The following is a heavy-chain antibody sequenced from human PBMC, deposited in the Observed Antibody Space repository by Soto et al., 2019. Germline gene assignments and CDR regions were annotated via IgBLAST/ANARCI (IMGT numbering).Heavy chain of an antibody. V-gene: IGHV1-46*04. J-gene: IGHJ3*02. Sequence: ASLKISCKASGYAFTTYHMHWVRQAPGQGLEWMGMIDPSDGTTTYAQKLQGRVTMTRDTATSTVYMELSSLRSEDTAVYYCARDEVPDVHNDAFDIWGQGTMVTVSS. CDR1: GYAFTTYH. CDR3: ARDEVPDVHNDAFDI. CDR2: IDPSDGTT.